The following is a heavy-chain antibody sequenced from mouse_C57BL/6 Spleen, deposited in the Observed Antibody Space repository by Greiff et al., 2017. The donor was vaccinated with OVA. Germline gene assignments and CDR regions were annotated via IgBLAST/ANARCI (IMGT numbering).Heavy chain of an antibody. CDR3: ARATVVGENAMDY. V-gene: IGHV1-82*01. CDR2: IYPGDGDT. Sequence: QVQLQQSGPELVKPGASVKISCKASGYAFSSSWMNWVKQRPGTGLEWIGRIYPGDGDTNYNGKFKGKATLTADKSSSTAYMQLSSLTSEDSAVYFCARATVVGENAMDYWGQGTSVTVSS. CDR1: GYAFSSSW. J-gene: IGHJ4*01. D-gene: IGHD1-1*01.